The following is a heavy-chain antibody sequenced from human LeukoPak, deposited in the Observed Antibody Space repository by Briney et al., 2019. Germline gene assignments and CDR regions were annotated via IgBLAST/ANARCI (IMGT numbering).Heavy chain of an antibody. J-gene: IGHJ4*02. CDR3: ATGYTYDYSLY. Sequence: ASVKLSCKVSADTVTGFSIHWVRHPPGPGLEWMGGFDPEDGARIFAQKFQGRVTMTEDTSTDTAYMDLSGLRSEDTAVYYCATGYTYDYSLYWGQGTLVTVSS. CDR1: ADTVTGFS. V-gene: IGHV1-24*01. D-gene: IGHD5-18*01. CDR2: FDPEDGAR.